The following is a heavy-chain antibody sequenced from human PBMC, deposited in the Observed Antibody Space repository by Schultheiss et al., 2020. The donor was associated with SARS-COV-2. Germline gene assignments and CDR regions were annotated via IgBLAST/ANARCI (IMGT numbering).Heavy chain of an antibody. CDR1: GFTFSSYA. CDR3: AKVKRVNWNDEGAFDY. Sequence: GESLKISCAASGFTFSSYAMSWVRQAPGKGLEWVSAISGSGGSTYYADSVKGRFTISRDNSKNTLYLQMNSLRAEDTAVYYCAKVKRVNWNDEGAFDYWGQGTLVTVSS. J-gene: IGHJ4*02. CDR2: ISGSGGST. V-gene: IGHV3-23*01. D-gene: IGHD1-1*01.